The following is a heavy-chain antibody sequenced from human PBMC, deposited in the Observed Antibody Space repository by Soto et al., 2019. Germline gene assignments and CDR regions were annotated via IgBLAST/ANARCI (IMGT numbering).Heavy chain of an antibody. D-gene: IGHD6-19*01. Sequence: GASVKVSCKASGFTFTSSAVQWVRQARGQRLEWIGWIVVYNGNTNYAQKLQGRVTITTDTSTSTAYMELRSLRSDDTAVYYCARDHSSGWSVPPDAFDIWGQGTMVTVSS. CDR2: IVVYNGNT. CDR1: GFTFTSSA. CDR3: ARDHSSGWSVPPDAFDI. V-gene: IGHV1-58*01. J-gene: IGHJ3*02.